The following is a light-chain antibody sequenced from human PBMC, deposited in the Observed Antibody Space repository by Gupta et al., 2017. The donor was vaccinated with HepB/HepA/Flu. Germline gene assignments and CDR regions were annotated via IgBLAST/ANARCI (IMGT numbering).Light chain of an antibody. CDR1: QSVSSY. CDR2: DAS. Sequence: EIVLSQSPAILSLSPGERATLSCSASQSVSSYLAWYQQKPGQAPRLLIYDASNRATGIPARFSGSGSGTDFTLTISSLEPEDFAFYYCQQRSNWPPLFTFGPGTKVDIK. V-gene: IGKV3-11*01. CDR3: QQRSNWPPLFT. J-gene: IGKJ3*01.